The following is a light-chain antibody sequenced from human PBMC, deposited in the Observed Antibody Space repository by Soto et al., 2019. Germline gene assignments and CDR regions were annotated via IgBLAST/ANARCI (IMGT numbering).Light chain of an antibody. CDR1: SSNIGSNT. Sequence: QPVLPQPPSASGTPGQRVTISCSGSSSNIGSNTVNWYQQLPGTAPKLLIYNDNQRPSGVPDRFSGSKSGTSASLAISGLQSEDEADYYCAAWDDSLTAVIFGGGTKLTVL. J-gene: IGLJ2*01. CDR3: AAWDDSLTAVI. V-gene: IGLV1-44*01. CDR2: NDN.